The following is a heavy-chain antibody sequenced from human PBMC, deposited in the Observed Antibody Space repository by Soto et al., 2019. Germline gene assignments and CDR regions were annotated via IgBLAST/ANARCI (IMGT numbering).Heavy chain of an antibody. CDR1: GYTFTSYS. D-gene: IGHD6-19*01. CDR3: ARDTYKSGWFNYFDY. Sequence: ASVNVSCKASGYTFTSYSMHWVRQAPGQRLEWMGWINAGNGNTKYSQKFQGRVTITRDTSASTAYMEVTSLGSEDTAVYYCARDTYKSGWFNYFDYWGQGTPVTVSS. V-gene: IGHV1-3*01. J-gene: IGHJ4*02. CDR2: INAGNGNT.